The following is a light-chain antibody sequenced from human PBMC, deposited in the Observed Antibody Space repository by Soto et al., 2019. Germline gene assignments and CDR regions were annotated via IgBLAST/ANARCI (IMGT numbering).Light chain of an antibody. Sequence: DIVMTQSPDSLAVSLGERATINCKSSQSVLYSSNNKNYLAWYRQKPGQPPKLLIYWASIRESGVPDRISGSGSGTDFTLTISSLQAEDVAVYYCQQYYSTPPYTFGQGTKLGIK. J-gene: IGKJ2*01. CDR1: QSVLYSSNNKNY. CDR3: QQYYSTPPYT. CDR2: WAS. V-gene: IGKV4-1*01.